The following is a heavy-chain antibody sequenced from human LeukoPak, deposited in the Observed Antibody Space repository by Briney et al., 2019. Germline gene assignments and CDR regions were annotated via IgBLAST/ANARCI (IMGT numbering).Heavy chain of an antibody. CDR1: GYTFTSYD. CDR2: MNPNSGNT. Sequence: ASVKVSCKASGYTFTSYDTNWVRQATGQGLEWMGWMNPNSGNTGYAQKFQGRVTMTRNTSISTAYMELSSLRSEDTAVYYCARVVTGSAHFDYWGQGTLVTVSS. J-gene: IGHJ4*02. CDR3: ARVVTGSAHFDY. V-gene: IGHV1-8*01. D-gene: IGHD1-26*01.